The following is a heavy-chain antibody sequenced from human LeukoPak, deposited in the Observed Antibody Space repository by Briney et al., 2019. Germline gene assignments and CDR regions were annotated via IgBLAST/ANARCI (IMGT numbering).Heavy chain of an antibody. V-gene: IGHV1-69*13. CDR1: GGTFSSYA. J-gene: IGHJ5*02. CDR2: IIPIFGTA. D-gene: IGHD5-24*01. Sequence: SVKVSCKASGGTFSSYAISWVRQAPGQGLEWTGGIIPIFGTANYAQKFQGRVTITADESTSTAYMELSSLRSEDTAVYYCAWTPEEMATAKGVLGYNWFDPWGQGTLVTVSS. CDR3: AWTPEEMATAKGVLGYNWFDP.